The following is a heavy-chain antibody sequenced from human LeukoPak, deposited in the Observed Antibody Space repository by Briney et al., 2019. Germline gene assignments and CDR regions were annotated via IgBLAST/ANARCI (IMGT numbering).Heavy chain of an antibody. Sequence: GGPLRLSCAASGFTFSSYSMHWVRQAPGKGLEWVSGISTTSNTIYYADSVKGRFTISRDNAKNSLYLQVSGLGDEDTAVYFCARARYSSSWYLDYWGQGTLVTVSS. CDR3: ARARYSSSWYLDY. J-gene: IGHJ4*02. V-gene: IGHV3-48*02. D-gene: IGHD6-13*01. CDR2: ISTTSNTI. CDR1: GFTFSSYS.